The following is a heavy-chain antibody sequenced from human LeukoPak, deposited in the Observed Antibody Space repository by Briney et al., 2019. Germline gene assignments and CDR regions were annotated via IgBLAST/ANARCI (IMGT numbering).Heavy chain of an antibody. Sequence: SETLSLTCTVSGGSISSGSYYWSWIRQPAGKGLEWIGRIYVSGNTNYNPSLKSRVTISVDTSKNQFSLKLSSVTAADTAVYYCARDKTYYYGSGSRVFDYWGQGTLVTVSS. CDR3: ARDKTYYYGSGSRVFDY. V-gene: IGHV4-61*02. D-gene: IGHD3-10*01. CDR2: IYVSGNT. CDR1: GGSISSGSYY. J-gene: IGHJ4*02.